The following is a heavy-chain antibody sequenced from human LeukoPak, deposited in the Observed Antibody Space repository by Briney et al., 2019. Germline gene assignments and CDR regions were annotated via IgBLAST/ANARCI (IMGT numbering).Heavy chain of an antibody. Sequence: PGRSLRLSCVVSGIVFDDYAMNWVRQVPGKGLEWVSGISWSGGSIGYADSVKGRFTVFRDNAKNSLYLKMNDLKTEDTAVYYCGKDIGGEYYGRGGMDVWGRGTTVTVS. CDR2: ISWSGGSI. CDR3: GKDIGGEYYGRGGMDV. J-gene: IGHJ6*02. D-gene: IGHD2/OR15-2a*01. V-gene: IGHV3-9*01. CDR1: GIVFDDYA.